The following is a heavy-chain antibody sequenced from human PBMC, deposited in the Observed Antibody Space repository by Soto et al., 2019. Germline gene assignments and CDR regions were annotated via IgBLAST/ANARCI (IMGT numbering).Heavy chain of an antibody. Sequence: QVQLVQSGAEVKKPGASVKVSCKASGYIFTSYAMHWVRQAPGQRLEWMGWINGGNGNTKYSQKFQGRVTITRDTSASTAYMDLSSLRSEDTAVYYCARAVPLDDDILTGTPYNWFDPWGQGTLVTVSS. D-gene: IGHD3-9*01. J-gene: IGHJ5*02. CDR3: ARAVPLDDDILTGTPYNWFDP. V-gene: IGHV1-3*01. CDR1: GYIFTSYA. CDR2: INGGNGNT.